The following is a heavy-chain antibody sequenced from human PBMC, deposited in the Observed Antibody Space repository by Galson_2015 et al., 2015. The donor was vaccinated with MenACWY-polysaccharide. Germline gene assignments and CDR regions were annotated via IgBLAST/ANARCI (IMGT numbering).Heavy chain of an antibody. V-gene: IGHV3-9*01. CDR2: ISWNSGSI. D-gene: IGHD3-3*01. CDR1: GFSFDDYA. CDR3: AKDILGVTGRYFDY. Sequence: SLRLSCAASGFSFDDYAMHWVRQAPGKGLQWVSGISWNSGSIDYADSVKGRFTISRDNAKNSLYLQMNSLRAEDTALYYCAKDILGVTGRYFDYWGQGTLVTVSS. J-gene: IGHJ4*02.